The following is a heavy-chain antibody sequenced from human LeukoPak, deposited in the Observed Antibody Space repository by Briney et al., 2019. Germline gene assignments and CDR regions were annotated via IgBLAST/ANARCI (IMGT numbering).Heavy chain of an antibody. Sequence: SETLSLTCAVYGGSFSGYYWSWIRQPPGKGLEWIGEINHSGGTNYNPSLKSRVTISVDTSKSQFSLKLSSVTAADTAMYYCATQTVYYYYYGMDVWGQGTTVTVSS. V-gene: IGHV4-34*01. J-gene: IGHJ6*02. D-gene: IGHD4-17*01. CDR1: GGSFSGYY. CDR2: INHSGGT. CDR3: ATQTVYYYYYGMDV.